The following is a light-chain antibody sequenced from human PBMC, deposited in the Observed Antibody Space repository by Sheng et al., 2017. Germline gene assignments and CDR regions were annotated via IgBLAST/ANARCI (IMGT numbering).Light chain of an antibody. V-gene: IGLV3-21*03. CDR1: NIGSKS. CDR3: QIWDNNTEHRV. J-gene: IGLJ2*01. CDR2: ADI. Sequence: SYVLTQPPSVSVAPAKTATITCGGNNIGSKSVHWYQQKAGQAPALVVYADIERPSGIPDRFSGSNSGNTATLTISRVEAGDEADYYCQIWDNNTEHRVFGGGTKLTVL.